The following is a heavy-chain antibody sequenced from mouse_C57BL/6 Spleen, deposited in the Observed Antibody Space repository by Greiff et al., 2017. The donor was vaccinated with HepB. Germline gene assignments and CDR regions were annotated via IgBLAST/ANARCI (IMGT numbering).Heavy chain of an antibody. CDR3: ACYDYGSRYYAMDY. J-gene: IGHJ4*01. CDR2: IYPGDGDT. V-gene: IGHV1-82*01. Sequence: VQLQESGPELVKPGASVKISCKASGYTFSSSWMHWVKQRPGQGLEWIGRIYPGDGDTNYNGKFKGKATLTADKSSSTAYMQLSSLTSEDSAVYFCACYDYGSRYYAMDYWGQGTSVTVSS. CDR1: GYTFSSSW. D-gene: IGHD1-1*01.